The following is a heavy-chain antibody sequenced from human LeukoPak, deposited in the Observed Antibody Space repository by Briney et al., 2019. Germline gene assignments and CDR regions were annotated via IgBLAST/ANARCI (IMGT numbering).Heavy chain of an antibody. CDR2: IYHSGST. J-gene: IGHJ6*03. CDR3: ARDRSDNWLNYYYYYYMDV. Sequence: SETLSLTCTVSSYSINSGYYWGWIRQPPGKGLEWIGNIYHSGSTNYNPSLKSRVTISVDKSKNQFSLKLSSVTAADTAVYYCARDRSDNWLNYYYYYYMDVWGKGTTVTVSS. CDR1: SYSINSGYY. V-gene: IGHV4-38-2*02. D-gene: IGHD5-12*01.